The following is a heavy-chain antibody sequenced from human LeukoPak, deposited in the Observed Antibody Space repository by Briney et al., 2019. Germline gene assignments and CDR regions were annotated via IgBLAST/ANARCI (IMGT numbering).Heavy chain of an antibody. V-gene: IGHV4-59*08. J-gene: IGHJ4*02. CDR2: IYYSGST. CDR3: ARGPNYPSPSPFDY. Sequence: SETLSLTCTVSGGSISSYYWSWIRQPPGKGLEWIGCIYYSGSTDYNPSPKSRVTISVDTSKNQFSLKLSSVTAADTAVYYCARGPNYPSPSPFDYWGQGTLVTVSS. D-gene: IGHD5-24*01. CDR1: GGSISSYY.